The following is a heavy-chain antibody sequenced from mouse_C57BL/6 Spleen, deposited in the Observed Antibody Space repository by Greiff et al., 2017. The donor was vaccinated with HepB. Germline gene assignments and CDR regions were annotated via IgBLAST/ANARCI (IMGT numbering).Heavy chain of an antibody. CDR2: IWTGGGT. Sequence: VKLQESGPGLVAPSQSLSITCTVSGFSLTSYAISWVRQPPGKGLEWLGVIWTGGGTNYNSALKSRLSISKDNSKSQVFLKMNSLQTDDTARYYCARNGDYYGSSAFDVWGTGTTVTVSS. CDR3: ARNGDYYGSSAFDV. V-gene: IGHV2-9-1*01. CDR1: GFSLTSYA. D-gene: IGHD1-1*01. J-gene: IGHJ1*03.